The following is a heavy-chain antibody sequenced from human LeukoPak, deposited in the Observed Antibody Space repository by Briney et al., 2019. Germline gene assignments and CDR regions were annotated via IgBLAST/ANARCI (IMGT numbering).Heavy chain of an antibody. CDR2: IYYSGTT. V-gene: IGHV4-59*01. CDR3: ARGVYIAAAQYGY. CDR1: GGSISSYY. D-gene: IGHD6-13*01. J-gene: IGHJ4*02. Sequence: SETLSLTCTVSGGSISSYYWSWIRQPPGKGLEWIGYIYYSGTTNYNPSLKSRVAISVDTSKNQFSLKLSSVTAADTAVYYCARGVYIAAAQYGYWGQGTLVSVSS.